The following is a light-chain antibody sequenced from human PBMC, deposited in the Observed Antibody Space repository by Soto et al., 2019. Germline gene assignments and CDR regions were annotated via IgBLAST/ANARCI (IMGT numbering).Light chain of an antibody. J-gene: IGLJ1*01. CDR2: DVS. CDR1: SSDVGGYNY. Sequence: QCALTQPASVSGSPGQSITISCTGTSSDVGGYNYVSWYQQHPGKAPKLMIYDVSNRPSGVSNRFSGSKSGNTASLTISGLQAVDEADYYCSSYTSSSTYVFGTGTKVTVL. CDR3: SSYTSSSTYV. V-gene: IGLV2-14*01.